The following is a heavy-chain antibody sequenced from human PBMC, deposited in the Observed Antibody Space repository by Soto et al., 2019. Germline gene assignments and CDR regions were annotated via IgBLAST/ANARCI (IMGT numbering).Heavy chain of an antibody. V-gene: IGHV3-74*01. CDR3: ASNYAYAEGYYWYGIDV. D-gene: IGHD5-12*01. CDR2: ISSYGSDT. Sequence: EVQLAESGGGLVLPGGSLRLSCAASGFTFSRYWMHWVRQAPGKGLVWVARISSYGSDTHYADSVKGRFTISRDNAKNTLHLQMNSLRADDPAVYYCASNYAYAEGYYWYGIDVWGQWTTVTVSS. J-gene: IGHJ6*02. CDR1: GFTFSRYW.